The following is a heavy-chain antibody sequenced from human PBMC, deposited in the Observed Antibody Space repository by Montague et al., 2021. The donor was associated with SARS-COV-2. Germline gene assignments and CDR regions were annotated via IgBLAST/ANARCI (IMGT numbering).Heavy chain of an antibody. CDR2: IGTAGDT. CDR3: ARGDITMVQGVITYYYYYGMDV. D-gene: IGHD3-10*01. Sequence: SLRLSCAASGFTFSSYDMHWARQATGKGLEWVSAIGTAGDTYYPGSVKGRFTISRENAKNSLYLQMNSLRAGDTAAYYCARGDITMVQGVITYYYYYGMDVWGQGTTVTVSS. J-gene: IGHJ6*02. V-gene: IGHV3-13*04. CDR1: GFTFSSYD.